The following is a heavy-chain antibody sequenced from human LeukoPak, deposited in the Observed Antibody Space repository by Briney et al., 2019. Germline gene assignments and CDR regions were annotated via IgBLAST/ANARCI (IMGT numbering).Heavy chain of an antibody. CDR1: GFTFSSYG. CDR2: ISYDGSNK. V-gene: IGHV3-30*18. D-gene: IGHD3-22*01. Sequence: PGGSLRLSCAASGFTFSSYGMHWVRQAPGKGLEWVAVISYDGSNKYYADSVKGRFTISRDNSKNTLYLQMNSLRAEDTAVYYCAKEAGITMIVVVTPTDYWGQGTLVTVSS. J-gene: IGHJ4*02. CDR3: AKEAGITMIVVVTPTDY.